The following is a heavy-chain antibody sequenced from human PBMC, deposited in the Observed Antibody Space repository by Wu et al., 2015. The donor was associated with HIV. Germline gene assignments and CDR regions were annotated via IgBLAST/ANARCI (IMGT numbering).Heavy chain of an antibody. CDR3: ARGGPYYYDSSGYSDY. V-gene: IGHV1-2*02. CDR1: GYTFTGYY. Sequence: QVQLVQSGAEVKKPGASVKVSCKASGYTFTGYYIHWVRQAPGQGLEWMGWINPNSGGTNYAQKFQGRVAMTRDTSISTAYMELSRLRSDDTAVYFCARGGPYYYDSSGYSDYWGQGTLVTVXS. CDR2: INPNSGGT. J-gene: IGHJ4*02. D-gene: IGHD3-22*01.